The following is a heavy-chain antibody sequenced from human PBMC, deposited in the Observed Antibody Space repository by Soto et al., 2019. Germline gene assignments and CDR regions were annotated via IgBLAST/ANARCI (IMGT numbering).Heavy chain of an antibody. CDR2: IYYSGST. D-gene: IGHD3-22*01. Sequence: SETLSLTCTVSGGSISSGGYYWSWIRQHPGKGLEWIGYIYYSGSTYYNPSLKSRVTISVDTSKNQFSLKLSSVTAADTAVYYCGRGRIRSSGYYEYMFTPWGEYFDYWGQGNLVTVSS. J-gene: IGHJ4*02. V-gene: IGHV4-31*03. CDR3: GRGRIRSSGYYEYMFTPWGEYFDY. CDR1: GGSISSGGYY.